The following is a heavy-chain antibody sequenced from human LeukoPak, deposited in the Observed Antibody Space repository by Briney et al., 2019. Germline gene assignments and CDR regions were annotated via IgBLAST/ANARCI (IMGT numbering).Heavy chain of an antibody. D-gene: IGHD3-9*01. Sequence: YPSQTLSLTCTVSGGSISSGGYYWSWIRQHPGKGLEWIGYIYYSGSTYYNPSLKSRVTISVDASKNQFSLKLSSVTAADTAVYYCARFYDILTGYLDYWGQGTLVTVSP. V-gene: IGHV4-31*03. J-gene: IGHJ4*02. CDR3: ARFYDILTGYLDY. CDR1: GGSISSGGYY. CDR2: IYYSGST.